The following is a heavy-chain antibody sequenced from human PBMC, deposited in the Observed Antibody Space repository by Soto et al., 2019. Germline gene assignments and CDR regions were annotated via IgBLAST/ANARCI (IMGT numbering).Heavy chain of an antibody. V-gene: IGHV1-3*01. CDR1: GYTFTSYA. CDR2: INAGNGNT. D-gene: IGHD6-13*01. CDR3: ARDGGIAAVGVGMDV. J-gene: IGHJ6*02. Sequence: PVXSVKVSCKASGYTFTSYAMHWVRQAPGQRLEWMGWINAGNGNTKYSQKFQGRVTITRDTSASTAYMELSSLRSEDTAVYYCARDGGIAAVGVGMDVWGQGTTVTVSS.